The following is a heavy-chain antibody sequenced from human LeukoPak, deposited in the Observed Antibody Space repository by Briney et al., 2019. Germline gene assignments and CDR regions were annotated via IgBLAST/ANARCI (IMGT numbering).Heavy chain of an antibody. V-gene: IGHV3-20*04. CDR1: GFTFDEYG. J-gene: IGHJ6*03. D-gene: IGHD3-10*01. CDR3: ARERFGSDYYLDV. Sequence: GGSLRLSCAASGFTFDEYGMSWVRRAPGEGLEWVSGINWSGGTTVYAESVKGRFTVSRDNAKNSLYLQVNSLRVDDTALYYCARERFGSDYYLDVWGKGTTVTVSS. CDR2: INWSGGTT.